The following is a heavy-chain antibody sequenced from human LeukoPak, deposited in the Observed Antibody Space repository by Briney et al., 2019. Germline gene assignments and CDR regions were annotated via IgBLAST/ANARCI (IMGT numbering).Heavy chain of an antibody. V-gene: IGHV3-23*01. CDR3: AKGYDFWSGGIDY. D-gene: IGHD3-3*01. CDR1: GFTSSGYA. J-gene: IGHJ4*02. Sequence: GGSLRLSCAASGFTSSGYAMSWVRQAPGKGLAWVSAISGSGGSTFYADSVKGRFTISRDNSKNTLYLQMNSLRADDTAVYYCAKGYDFWSGGIDYWGQGTLVTVSS. CDR2: ISGSGGST.